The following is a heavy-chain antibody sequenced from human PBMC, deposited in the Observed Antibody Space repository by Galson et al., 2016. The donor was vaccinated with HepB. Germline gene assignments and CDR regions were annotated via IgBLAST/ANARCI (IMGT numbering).Heavy chain of an antibody. J-gene: IGHJ6*02. CDR2: ISAYNGNT. Sequence: YSFTSYCITWVRQAPGQGLEWMGWISAYNGNTNFAQKFQGRVSMTTDTSTSTAFMELRSLRSDDTAVYYCARRPYSGHEYYYYGLGVWGQGTTVTVSS. V-gene: IGHV1-18*01. CDR3: ARRPYSGHEYYYYGLGV. CDR1: YSFTSYC. D-gene: IGHD5-12*01.